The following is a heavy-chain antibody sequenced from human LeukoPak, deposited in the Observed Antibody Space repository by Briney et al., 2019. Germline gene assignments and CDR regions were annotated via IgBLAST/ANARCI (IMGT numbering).Heavy chain of an antibody. J-gene: IGHJ4*02. D-gene: IGHD3-22*01. Sequence: GASVKVSCKASGYTFTSYGISWVRQAPGQGHEWMGWISAYNGNTNYAQKLQGRVTMTTDTSTGTAYMELRSLRSDDTAVYYCARVRYDTYYFDYWGQGTLVTVSS. CDR3: ARVRYDTYYFDY. CDR1: GYTFTSYG. CDR2: ISAYNGNT. V-gene: IGHV1-18*01.